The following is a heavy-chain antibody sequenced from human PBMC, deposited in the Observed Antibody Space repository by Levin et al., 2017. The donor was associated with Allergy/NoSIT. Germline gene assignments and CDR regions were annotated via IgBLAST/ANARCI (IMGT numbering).Heavy chain of an antibody. V-gene: IGHV3-30*18. CDR3: AKNLFTMVRGVVEAFDY. D-gene: IGHD3-10*01. J-gene: IGHJ4*02. CDR2: ISHDGSFK. CDR1: GFTFSDYG. Sequence: GGSLRLSCAASGFTFSDYGMHWVRQAPGKGLEWVAVISHDGSFKNYADSVKGRFTISRDNSKNTLFLQLTSLRVEDTAVYYCAKNLFTMVRGVVEAFDYWGQGALVTVSS.